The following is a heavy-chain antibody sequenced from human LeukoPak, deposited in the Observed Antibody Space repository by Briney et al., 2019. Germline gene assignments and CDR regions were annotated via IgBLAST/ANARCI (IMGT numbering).Heavy chain of an antibody. D-gene: IGHD2-15*01. CDR2: ISSSSSYI. CDR3: ARASGYCSGGSCYEAFDI. V-gene: IGHV3-21*01. CDR1: GLTFSSYS. J-gene: IGHJ3*02. Sequence: GGSLRLSGAPSGLTFSSYSMNWVRQAPGKGLEWISSISSSSSYIYYAGSVKGRFTISRDNAKNSLYLQMNSLRAEDTAVYYCARASGYCSGGSCYEAFDIWGQGTMVTVSS.